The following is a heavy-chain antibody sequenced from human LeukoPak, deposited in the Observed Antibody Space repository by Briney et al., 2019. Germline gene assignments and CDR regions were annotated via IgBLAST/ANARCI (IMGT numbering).Heavy chain of an antibody. J-gene: IGHJ4*02. Sequence: SETLSLTCTVSGGSISSSSYYWGWIRQPPGKGLEWIGSIYYSGSTYYNPSLKSRVTISVDTSKNQFSLKLSSATAADTAVYYCARDQWLVPFDYWGQGTLVTVSS. CDR3: ARDQWLVPFDY. CDR1: GGSISSSSYY. V-gene: IGHV4-39*07. CDR2: IYYSGST. D-gene: IGHD6-19*01.